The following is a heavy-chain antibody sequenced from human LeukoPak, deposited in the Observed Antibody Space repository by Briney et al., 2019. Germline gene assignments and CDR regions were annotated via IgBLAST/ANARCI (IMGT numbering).Heavy chain of an antibody. CDR1: GFTFSNFG. Sequence: PGGSQRLSCAASGFTFSNFGMSWVRQAPGKGLEWVAHIKEDETEKQYVDSVKGRFTVSRDNAENSVSLQMNSLRAEDTAVYYCARGRFSYGWGMDVWGQGTTVTVSS. CDR3: ARGRFSYGWGMDV. CDR2: IKEDETEK. V-gene: IGHV3-7*01. J-gene: IGHJ6*02. D-gene: IGHD3-10*01.